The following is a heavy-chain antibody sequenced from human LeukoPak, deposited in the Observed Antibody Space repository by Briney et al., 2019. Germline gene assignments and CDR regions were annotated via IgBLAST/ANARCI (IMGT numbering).Heavy chain of an antibody. CDR2: IRSSSSYI. V-gene: IGHV3-21*01. J-gene: IGHJ5*02. Sequence: GGSLRLSCAASGFTFSSYSLKSVRQAPGKGLERVSSIRSSSSYIYNADSVKGQFTISRDKAQSSLYLQMNSLRAEDTAVYYCARDCRQTTVTTLRWFDPWGQGTLVTVSS. CDR3: ARDCRQTTVTTLRWFDP. D-gene: IGHD4-17*01. CDR1: GFTFSSYS.